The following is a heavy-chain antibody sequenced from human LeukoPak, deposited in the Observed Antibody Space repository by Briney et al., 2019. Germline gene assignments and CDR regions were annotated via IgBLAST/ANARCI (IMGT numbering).Heavy chain of an antibody. Sequence: GGSLRLSCAASGFIFSDYYMSWIRQAPGKGLEWVSYISNSGSNIYYADSVKGRFTISRDNAKNSLYLQMNSLRAEDTAVYYCARASGDYVWGANDYWGQGNLVTVSS. CDR1: GFIFSDYY. D-gene: IGHD3-16*01. V-gene: IGHV3-11*04. CDR3: ARASGDYVWGANDY. J-gene: IGHJ4*02. CDR2: ISNSGSNI.